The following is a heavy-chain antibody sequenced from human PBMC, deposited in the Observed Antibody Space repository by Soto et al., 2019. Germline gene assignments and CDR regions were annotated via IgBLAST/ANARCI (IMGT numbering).Heavy chain of an antibody. J-gene: IGHJ3*02. CDR2: IIPIFGTA. D-gene: IGHD3-22*01. Sequence: GASVKFYCKASVGTFSSYAISLVRQAPGQGLDWMGGIIPIFGTANYAQKFQGRVTITADKSTSTAYMELSSLRSEDTAVYYCARVPPSRYYYDSSGPEDDAFDIWGQGTMVTVSS. CDR1: VGTFSSYA. V-gene: IGHV1-69*06. CDR3: ARVPPSRYYYDSSGPEDDAFDI.